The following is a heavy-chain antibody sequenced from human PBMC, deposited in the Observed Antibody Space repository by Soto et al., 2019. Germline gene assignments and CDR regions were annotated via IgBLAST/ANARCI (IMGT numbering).Heavy chain of an antibody. V-gene: IGHV3-64*01. Sequence: EVQLVESGGGLVQPGGSLRLSCAASGFTFSSYAMHWVRQAPGKGLEYVSAISSNGGSTYYANSVKGRFTISRDNSKNTLYLQMGSLRAEDMAVYYCARDFVYCGGDCYSAFGMDVWGQGTTDTVSS. D-gene: IGHD2-21*02. CDR1: GFTFSSYA. J-gene: IGHJ6*02. CDR2: ISSNGGST. CDR3: ARDFVYCGGDCYSAFGMDV.